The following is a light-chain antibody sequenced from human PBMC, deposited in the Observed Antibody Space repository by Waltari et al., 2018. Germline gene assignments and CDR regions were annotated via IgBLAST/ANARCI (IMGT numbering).Light chain of an antibody. J-gene: IGKJ4*01. CDR1: QDIRNY. CDR3: QQTYSAPLT. V-gene: IGKV1-39*01. Sequence: IQMTQSPSSLSASVGDRVTIPCRASQDIRNYLSWYQQKPGKAPKLLIYTASTLQSGVPLRFSGSGSGTDFTLAISSLQPEDFATYYCQQTYSAPLTFGGGTKVEMK. CDR2: TAS.